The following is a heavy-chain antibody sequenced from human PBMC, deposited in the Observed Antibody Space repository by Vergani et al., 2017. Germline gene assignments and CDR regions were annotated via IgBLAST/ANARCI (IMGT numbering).Heavy chain of an antibody. J-gene: IGHJ4*02. CDR2: ISGSGGST. D-gene: IGHD3-22*01. V-gene: IGHV3-23*01. CDR3: AKDGPDYYDSSGYYFHPFDY. CDR1: GFTFSSYA. Sequence: EVQLLESGGGLVQPGGSLRLSCAASGFTFSSYAMSWVRPAPGKGLEWVSAISGSGGSTYYADSVKGRFTISRDNSKNTLYLQMNSLRAEDTAVYYCAKDGPDYYDSSGYYFHPFDYWGQGTLVTVSS.